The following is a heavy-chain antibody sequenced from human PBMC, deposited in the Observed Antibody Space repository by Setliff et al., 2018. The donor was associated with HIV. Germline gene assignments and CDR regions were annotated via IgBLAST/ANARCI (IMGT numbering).Heavy chain of an antibody. V-gene: IGHV3-30*02. CDR3: ARPTNIDTLYYGSQTFYMYYYGLDV. CDR1: GFTFSSYG. Sequence: RGSLRLSCAASGFTFSSYGMHWVRQAPGKGLEWVAFIRYDGSNKYYADSVKGRFTISRDNSKNTLYLQMNSLRADDTAVYFCARPTNIDTLYYGSQTFYMYYYGLDVWGQGTTVTVSS. D-gene: IGHD1-26*01. J-gene: IGHJ6*02. CDR2: IRYDGSNK.